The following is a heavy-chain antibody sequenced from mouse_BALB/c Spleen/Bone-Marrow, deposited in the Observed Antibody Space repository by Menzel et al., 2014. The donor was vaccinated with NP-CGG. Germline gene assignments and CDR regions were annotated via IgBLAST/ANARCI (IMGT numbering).Heavy chain of an antibody. D-gene: IGHD2-4*01. Sequence: VQLQQSGAELVKPGASVKLSCTASGFNIKDTYMHWVKQRPEQGLEWIGRIDPANGNTKYDPKFQGKATITADTSSNTAYLQPSSLTSEDTAVYYCATMITDWYFDVWGAGTTVTVSS. CDR3: ATMITDWYFDV. J-gene: IGHJ1*01. CDR1: GFNIKDTY. CDR2: IDPANGNT. V-gene: IGHV14-3*02.